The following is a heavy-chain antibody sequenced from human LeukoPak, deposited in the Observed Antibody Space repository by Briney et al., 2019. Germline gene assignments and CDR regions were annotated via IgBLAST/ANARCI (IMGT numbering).Heavy chain of an antibody. V-gene: IGHV3-11*01. CDR2: ITASGTTK. CDR1: GFTLTDHY. Sequence: PGGSLRLSCTVSGFTLTDHYMTWYRQSPGRGLEWISWITASGTTKDYADSVKGRFTISRDNSKNSAYLQMSSLRADDTAVYYCARDPDYGDPYWGQGTLVTVSS. D-gene: IGHD4-17*01. CDR3: ARDPDYGDPY. J-gene: IGHJ4*02.